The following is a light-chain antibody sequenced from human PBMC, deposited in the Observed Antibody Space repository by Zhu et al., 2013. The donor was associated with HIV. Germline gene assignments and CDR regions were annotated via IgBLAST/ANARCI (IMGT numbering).Light chain of an antibody. V-gene: IGKV4-1*01. Sequence: DIVMTQSPDSLAVSLGERATINCKSSQSVLYSSNNKNYLAWYQQKPGQPPKLLIYWASTRESGVPDRFSGSGSGTDFTLTITRVEPEDFAVYYCQQYGNSPLTFGGGTTVEIK. CDR1: QSVLYSSNNKNY. CDR2: WAS. J-gene: IGKJ4*01. CDR3: QQYGNSPLT.